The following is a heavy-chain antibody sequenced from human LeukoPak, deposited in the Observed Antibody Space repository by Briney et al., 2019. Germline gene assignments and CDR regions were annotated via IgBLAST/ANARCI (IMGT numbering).Heavy chain of an antibody. CDR2: ISSSGGST. D-gene: IGHD4-17*01. CDR3: AESPMTRVTTGGFDF. V-gene: IGHV3-23*01. J-gene: IGHJ4*02. Sequence: PGGSLRLSCAASGITFNSYAMSWVRQAPGKGLEWVSSISSSGGSTYYVDSVKGRFTISRDNSKNTLYLQMNSLRAEDTAVYYCAESPMTRVTTGGFDFWGQGTLVTVSS. CDR1: GITFNSYA.